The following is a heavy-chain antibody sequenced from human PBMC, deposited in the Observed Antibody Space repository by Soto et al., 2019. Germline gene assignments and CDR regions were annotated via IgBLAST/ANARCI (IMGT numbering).Heavy chain of an antibody. V-gene: IGHV1-18*04. CDR2: ISAYNGNT. CDR3: ARDSPLAKWFDP. CDR1: GYTFTSYG. Sequence: VASGKISCKASGYTFTSYGSSWVRQAPGQGLEWMGWISAYNGNTNYAQKLQGRVTMTTDTSTSTAYMELRSLRSDDTAVYYCARDSPLAKWFDPSVQGTLVPVCS. J-gene: IGHJ5*02.